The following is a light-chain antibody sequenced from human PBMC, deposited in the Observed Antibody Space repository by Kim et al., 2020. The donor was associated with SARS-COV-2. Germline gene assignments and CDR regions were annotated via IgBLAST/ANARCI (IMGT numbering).Light chain of an antibody. CDR3: QEYKSDSWT. CDR1: QSINIW. V-gene: IGKV1-5*01. CDR2: DAS. J-gene: IGKJ1*01. Sequence: DIQMTQSPSTLSTSVGDRVTITCRASQSINIWLAWYQQKPGTAPNLLIYDASILESGVPSRFSGSGSGTQFTLTISSLQPDDVATYYYQEYKSDSWTFGQGTKADIK.